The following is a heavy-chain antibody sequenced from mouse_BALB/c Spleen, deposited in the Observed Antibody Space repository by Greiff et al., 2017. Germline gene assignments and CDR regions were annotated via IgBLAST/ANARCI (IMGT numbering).Heavy chain of an antibody. J-gene: IGHJ1*01. CDR2: IDPINGGT. D-gene: IGHD1-3*01. CDR3: ARSEDYGSSCWYFDV. V-gene: IGHV1S135*01. Sequence: EVKLQQSGPELMKPGASVKISCKASGYSFTSYYMHWVKQSHGKSLEWIGYIDPINGGTSYNQKFKGKATLTVDKSSSTAYMHLSSLTSEDSAVYYCARSEDYGSSCWYFDVWGAGTTVTVSS. CDR1: GYSFTSYY.